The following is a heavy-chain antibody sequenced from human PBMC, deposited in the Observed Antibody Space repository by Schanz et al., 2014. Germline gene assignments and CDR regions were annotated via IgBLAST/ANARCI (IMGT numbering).Heavy chain of an antibody. D-gene: IGHD3-10*01. CDR1: GFTFSSYS. J-gene: IGHJ2*01. CDR3: AKDVEGGSGSYFRYFDL. V-gene: IGHV3-48*04. Sequence: EVRLMESGGGLVQPGGSQRLSCAASGFTFSSYSMNWVRQAPGKGLEWVSYISSSSSTIYYADSVRGRFIISRDNAKNSLYLQMNSLRAEDTGLYYCAKDVEGGSGSYFRYFDLWGRGTQVTVSS. CDR2: ISSSSSTI.